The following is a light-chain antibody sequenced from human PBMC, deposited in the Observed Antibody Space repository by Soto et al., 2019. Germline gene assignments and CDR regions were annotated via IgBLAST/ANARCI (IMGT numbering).Light chain of an antibody. CDR3: CSYAGGSIYVL. CDR2: EVT. Sequence: QSALTQPPSASGSPGQSVTISCTGTTSDIGAYNYVSWYQQRPGKAPKLIIYEVTRRPSGVPDRIFGSKSGDTASLTISGLQAEDEADYYCCSYAGGSIYVLFGGGTKLTVL. V-gene: IGLV2-8*01. CDR1: TSDIGAYNY. J-gene: IGLJ3*02.